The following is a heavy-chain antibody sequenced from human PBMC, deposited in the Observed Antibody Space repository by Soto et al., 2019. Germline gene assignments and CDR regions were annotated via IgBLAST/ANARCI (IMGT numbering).Heavy chain of an antibody. J-gene: IGHJ4*02. V-gene: IGHV4-61*01. Sequence: QVQLQESGPGLVKPSETLSLTCTVSGDSVSSDNYYWTWIRQPPGKGLEWIGYIYSSGSTNYNPTLKGRVTRSVDTSRNQFSLKLTSVTAADTAVYYCARDIRGYSRAFDYWGQGTLVTVSS. CDR3: ARDIRGYSRAFDY. CDR2: IYSSGST. D-gene: IGHD5-18*01. CDR1: GDSVSSDNYY.